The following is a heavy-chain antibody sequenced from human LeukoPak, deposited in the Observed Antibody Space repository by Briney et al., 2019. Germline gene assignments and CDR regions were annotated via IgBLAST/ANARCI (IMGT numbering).Heavy chain of an antibody. CDR3: ARGDGDSPLLY. J-gene: IGHJ4*02. D-gene: IGHD4-17*01. CDR1: GGSISSGGYY. CDR2: IYYSVST. V-gene: IGHV4-31*03. Sequence: TLSLTCTVSGGSISSGGYYWSWIRPHPGKGLEWIGYIYYSVSTYYNPSLKSRVTISVDTSKNQFSLKLSSVTAADTAVYYCARGDGDSPLLYWGQGTLVTVSS.